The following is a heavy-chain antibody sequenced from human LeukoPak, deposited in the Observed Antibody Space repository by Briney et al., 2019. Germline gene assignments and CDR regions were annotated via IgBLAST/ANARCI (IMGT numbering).Heavy chain of an antibody. CDR1: GGSISSYY. V-gene: IGHV4-4*07. CDR2: IYANGIT. Sequence: SETLSLTCTVSGGSISSYYWSWVRQPTGKGLEWIGRIYANGITSYNPSLESRLTISLDTSKNQLSLRLSSETAADTALYYCAKKDGDFWGQGTLVTVSS. J-gene: IGHJ4*02. CDR3: AKKDGDF.